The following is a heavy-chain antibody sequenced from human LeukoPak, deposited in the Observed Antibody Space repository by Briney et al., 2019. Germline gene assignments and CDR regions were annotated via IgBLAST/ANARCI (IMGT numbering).Heavy chain of an antibody. Sequence: PGGSLRLSCAASGFTFSSYSMNWVRQAPGKGLEWVSSISSSSGYIYYADSLKGRFTISRDNAKNSLYLQMNSLRAEDTALYYCARGTPTTRDFDYWGQGTPVTVSS. CDR1: GFTFSSYS. J-gene: IGHJ4*02. D-gene: IGHD4-11*01. V-gene: IGHV3-21*01. CDR3: ARGTPTTRDFDY. CDR2: ISSSSGYI.